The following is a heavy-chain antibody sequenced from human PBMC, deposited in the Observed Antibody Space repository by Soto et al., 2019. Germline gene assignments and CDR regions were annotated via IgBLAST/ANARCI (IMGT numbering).Heavy chain of an antibody. CDR1: GGSFSGYY. CDR2: INHSGSA. D-gene: IGHD2-15*01. CDR3: ARHLTYCSAGSCYSDFPYYGMDV. J-gene: IGHJ6*02. Sequence: SETLSLTCAVYGGSFSGYYWTWIRQPPGTGLEWIGQINHSGSANYNPSLKSRVTISVHTSHNQFSLELSSVTAADTAVYYCARHLTYCSAGSCYSDFPYYGMDVWGQGTTVTVSS. V-gene: IGHV4-34*01.